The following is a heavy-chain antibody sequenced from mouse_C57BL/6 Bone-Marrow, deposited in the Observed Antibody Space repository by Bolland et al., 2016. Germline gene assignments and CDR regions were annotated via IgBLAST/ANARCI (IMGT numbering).Heavy chain of an antibody. CDR3: ARGAETFAY. Sequence: YNQKFKGKATLTVDTSSSTAYMELNSLTSEDSAVYYCARGAETFAYWGQGTLV. V-gene: IGHV1-36*01. J-gene: IGHJ3*01. D-gene: IGHD3-3*01.